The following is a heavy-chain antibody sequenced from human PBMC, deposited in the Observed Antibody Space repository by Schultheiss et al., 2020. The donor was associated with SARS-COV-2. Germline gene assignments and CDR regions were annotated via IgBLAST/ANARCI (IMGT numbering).Heavy chain of an antibody. Sequence: GESLKISCAASGFTFSSYGMHWVRQAPGKGLEWVAVIWYDGSNKYYADSVKGRFTISRDNSKNTLYLEMSSLRPEDTAVYFCAKETGVMVVARNWFDSWGQGTLVTVSS. V-gene: IGHV3-33*06. J-gene: IGHJ5*01. CDR1: GFTFSSYG. D-gene: IGHD2-15*01. CDR2: IWYDGSNK. CDR3: AKETGVMVVARNWFDS.